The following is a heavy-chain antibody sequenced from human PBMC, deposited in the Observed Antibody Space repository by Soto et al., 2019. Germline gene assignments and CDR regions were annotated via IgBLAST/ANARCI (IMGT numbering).Heavy chain of an antibody. Sequence: PGGSLRLSCTVSGFAFNNYGINWVRQAPGKGLEWVSSLSKSAYTYYSDSVKVRFTISRSNAKNSVSLHMNTLRVEDTADYYCAREDSIIIPAVSEFWGQGTMVTVSS. J-gene: IGHJ4*02. CDR3: AREDSIIIPAVSEF. V-gene: IGHV3-21*01. CDR1: GFAFNNYG. D-gene: IGHD2-2*01. CDR2: LSKSAYT.